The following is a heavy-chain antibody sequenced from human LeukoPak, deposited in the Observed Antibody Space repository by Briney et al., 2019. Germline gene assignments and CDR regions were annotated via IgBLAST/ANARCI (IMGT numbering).Heavy chain of an antibody. V-gene: IGHV3-21*01. CDR1: GFXFSSYT. CDR2: ISSSSSYI. CDR3: ARALGMTIDY. J-gene: IGHJ4*02. Sequence: PGGSLRLSCAASGFXFSSYTINWVRQAPGKGLEWVSSISSSSSYIYYADSMKGRFTISRDNAKNSLYLQMNSLRAEDTAVYYCARALGMTIDYWGQGTLVTVSS. D-gene: IGHD3-16*01.